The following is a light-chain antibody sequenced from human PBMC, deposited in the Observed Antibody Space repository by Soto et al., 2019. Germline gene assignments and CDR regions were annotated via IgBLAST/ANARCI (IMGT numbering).Light chain of an antibody. V-gene: IGKV3-15*01. CDR3: QQYNNWPPV. CDR1: QSVSSN. J-gene: IGKJ5*01. Sequence: EIVMTQSPATLSVSPGERATLSCRASQSVSSNLAWYQQKPGQAPRLLIYGASTRATGIPARFSGSGSGTEFTLTISSLQSEDFAVHYCQQYNNWPPVFGQGTRLEIK. CDR2: GAS.